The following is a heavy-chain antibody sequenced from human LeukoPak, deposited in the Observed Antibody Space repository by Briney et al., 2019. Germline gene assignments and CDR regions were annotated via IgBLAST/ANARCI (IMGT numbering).Heavy chain of an antibody. CDR1: GFTFSSYE. CDR3: ARIPGIAAAVAFFDY. J-gene: IGHJ4*02. D-gene: IGHD6-13*01. Sequence: GGSLRLSCAASGFTFSSYEMNWVRQAPGKGLEWVSYISSSSSSTIYYADSVKGRFTISRDKAKNSLYLQMNSLRAEDTAVYYCARIPGIAAAVAFFDYWGQGTLVTVSS. CDR2: ISSSSSSTI. V-gene: IGHV3-48*03.